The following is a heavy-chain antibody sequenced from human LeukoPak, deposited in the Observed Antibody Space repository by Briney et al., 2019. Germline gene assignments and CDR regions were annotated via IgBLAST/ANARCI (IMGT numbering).Heavy chain of an antibody. V-gene: IGHV3-23*01. Sequence: HPGGSLRLSCAASGFTFSSFAMSWVRQAPGKGLEWVSGISDGGGSTYYTDSVKGRFAISRDNSKNTLYLQMNSLRAEDTAIYYCAKTLSSVIKSSYYDYWGQGVLVTVSS. D-gene: IGHD2/OR15-2a*01. CDR3: AKTLSSVIKSSYYDY. J-gene: IGHJ4*02. CDR1: GFTFSSFA. CDR2: ISDGGGST.